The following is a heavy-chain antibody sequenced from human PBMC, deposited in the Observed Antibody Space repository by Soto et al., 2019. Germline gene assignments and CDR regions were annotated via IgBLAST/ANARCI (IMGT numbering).Heavy chain of an antibody. D-gene: IGHD2-8*02. CDR3: ARDTGGGLDY. Sequence: SETMSLTCTVSGGSISSYYWSRIRQPPGKGLEWIGYIYYSGSTNYNPSLKSRVTISVDTSKNQFSLKLSSVTAADTAVYYCARDTGGGLDYWGQGTLVTVSS. CDR1: GGSISSYY. V-gene: IGHV4-59*01. J-gene: IGHJ4*02. CDR2: IYYSGST.